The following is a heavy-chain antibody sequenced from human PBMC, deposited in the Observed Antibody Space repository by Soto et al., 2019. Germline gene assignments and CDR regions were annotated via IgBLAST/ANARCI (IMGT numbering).Heavy chain of an antibody. Sequence: QVRLKESGPRLLRPSETLSLTCGVSGVSIISSYWTWIRQPPGKGLEWIGCIYSTGTTTINPSLMRRATMSVDTSNSQFSMRLTSVTDADTAVYYCARASYSSGWPDSWGQGTLVAVSS. CDR3: ARASYSSGWPDS. CDR1: GVSIISSY. CDR2: IYSTGTT. V-gene: IGHV4-59*01. D-gene: IGHD6-19*01. J-gene: IGHJ5*01.